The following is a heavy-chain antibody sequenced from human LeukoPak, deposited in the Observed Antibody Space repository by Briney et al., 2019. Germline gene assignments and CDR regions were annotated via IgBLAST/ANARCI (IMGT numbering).Heavy chain of an antibody. CDR2: ISGSGGST. D-gene: IGHD3-3*01. J-gene: IGHJ4*02. V-gene: IGHV3-23*01. CDR3: AKGSAYADF. CDR1: GFTFSSYV. Sequence: GGSLRLSCAASGFTFSSYVMSWVRQAPGKGLEWVSTISGSGGSTYYADSVKGRFTISRDNPKNTLSLQMDSLRAEDTAVYYCAKGSAYADFWGQGTLVTVSS.